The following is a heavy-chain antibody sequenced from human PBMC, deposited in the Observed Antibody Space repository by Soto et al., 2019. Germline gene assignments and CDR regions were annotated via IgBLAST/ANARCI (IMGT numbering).Heavy chain of an antibody. D-gene: IGHD3-3*01. J-gene: IGHJ4*02. V-gene: IGHV1-2*04. CDR2: INPNSGGT. CDR1: GYTFTGYY. Sequence: ASVKVXCKASGYTFTGYYMHWVRQAPGQGLEWMGWINPNSGGTSYAQQFQGWVTMTRDTSISTAYMELSRLRSDDTAVYCCARARITIFGVARGAVDYWGQGTLVTVSS. CDR3: ARARITIFGVARGAVDY.